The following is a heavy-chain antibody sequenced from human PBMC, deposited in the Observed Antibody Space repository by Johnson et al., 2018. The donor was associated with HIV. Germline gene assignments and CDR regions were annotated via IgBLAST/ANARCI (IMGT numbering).Heavy chain of an antibody. D-gene: IGHD4-17*01. J-gene: IGHJ3*02. Sequence: QVQLVESGGGVVQPGGSLRLSCAASGFTFSSYGMHWVRQTPGKGLEWVAFIRYDGSNQYYADSAKGRFTISRDTSKNTLYLQMNSLTVEDTAVYYCARDTFAGAYGDWPDAFDIWGQGTMVTVSS. V-gene: IGHV3-30*02. CDR1: GFTFSSYG. CDR3: ARDTFAGAYGDWPDAFDI. CDR2: IRYDGSNQ.